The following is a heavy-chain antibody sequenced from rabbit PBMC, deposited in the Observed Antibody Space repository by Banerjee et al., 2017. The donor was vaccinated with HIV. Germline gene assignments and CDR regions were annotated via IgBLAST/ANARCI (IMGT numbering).Heavy chain of an antibody. V-gene: IGHV1S40*01. CDR2: IYTGDGST. CDR3: ARHGYGGSAYAT. Sequence: QSLEESGGDLVKPGASLTLTCTASGFSFSSSYYMCWVRQAPGKGLEWIACIYTGDGSTFYASWAKGRFTISKTSSTTVTLQMTSLTAADTATYFCARHGYGGSAYATWGPGTLVTVS. J-gene: IGHJ2*01. D-gene: IGHD4-2*01. CDR1: GFSFSSSYY.